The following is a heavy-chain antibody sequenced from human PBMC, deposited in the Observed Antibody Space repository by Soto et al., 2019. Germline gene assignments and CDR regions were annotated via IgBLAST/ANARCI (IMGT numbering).Heavy chain of an antibody. J-gene: IGHJ6*02. CDR2: IYSGGST. CDR3: ARDNYSGMDV. CDR1: GFTVSSNY. V-gene: IGHV3-66*01. Sequence: EVQLVESGGGLVQPGGSLRLSCAASGFTVSSNYMSWVRQAPGKGLEWVSVIYSGGSTYYTDSVKGRFTISRDNSKNTLYLTMNSLRAEATAVYYCARDNYSGMDVWGQGTTVTVSS.